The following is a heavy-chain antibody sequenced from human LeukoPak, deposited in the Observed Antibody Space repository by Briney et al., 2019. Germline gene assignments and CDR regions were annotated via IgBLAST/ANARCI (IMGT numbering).Heavy chain of an antibody. CDR1: GFTFSSYG. V-gene: IGHV3-30*02. J-gene: IGHJ3*02. D-gene: IGHD3-22*01. Sequence: GSLRLSCAASGFTFSSYGMHWVRQAPGKGLEWVAFIRYDGSNKYYADSVKGRFTISRDNSKNTLYLQMNSLRAEDTAVYYCAKDPYYYDSSGYYVEAFDIWGQGTMVTVSS. CDR2: IRYDGSNK. CDR3: AKDPYYYDSSGYYVEAFDI.